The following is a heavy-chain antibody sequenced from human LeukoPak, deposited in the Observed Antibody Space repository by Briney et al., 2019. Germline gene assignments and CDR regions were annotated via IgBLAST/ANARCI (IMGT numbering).Heavy chain of an antibody. CDR3: ARDPPGDRRAVAGTLTY. V-gene: IGHV1-69*13. CDR2: IIPIFGTA. CDR1: GGTFSSYA. D-gene: IGHD6-19*01. Sequence: SVKVSCKGSGGTFSSYAISWVRQAPGPGLEWMGGIIPIFGTANYAQKFQGGVTITADESTSTAYMELSSLRSEDTAVYNCARDPPGDRRAVAGTLTYWGQGTLVTVSS. J-gene: IGHJ4*02.